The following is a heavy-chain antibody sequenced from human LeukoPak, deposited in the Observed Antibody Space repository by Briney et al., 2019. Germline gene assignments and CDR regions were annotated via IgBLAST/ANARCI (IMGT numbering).Heavy chain of an antibody. J-gene: IGHJ6*03. CDR1: GFTFRSYT. V-gene: IGHV3-23*01. CDR3: ARDDYDFWSAYYYYYYMDV. CDR2: IRGGSDST. Sequence: GGSLRLSCAASGFTFRSYTMNWVRQAPGKGLEWVSAIRGGSDSTYFADFVKGRFTISRDNSKNTLYLQMNSLRAEDTAVYYCARDDYDFWSAYYYYYYMDVWGKGTTVTVSS. D-gene: IGHD3-3*01.